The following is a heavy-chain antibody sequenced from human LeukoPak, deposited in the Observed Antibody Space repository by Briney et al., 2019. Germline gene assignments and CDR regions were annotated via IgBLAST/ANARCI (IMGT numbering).Heavy chain of an antibody. CDR3: ARDHGMDV. J-gene: IGHJ6*02. CDR1: GFTFSSYA. V-gene: IGHV3-30-3*01. Sequence: GGSLRLSCAASGFTFSSYAMHWVRQAPGKGLEWVAVISYDGSNKYYADSVKGRFTISRDNPKNTLYLQMNSLRAEDTAVYYCARDHGMDVWGQGTTVTVSS. CDR2: ISYDGSNK.